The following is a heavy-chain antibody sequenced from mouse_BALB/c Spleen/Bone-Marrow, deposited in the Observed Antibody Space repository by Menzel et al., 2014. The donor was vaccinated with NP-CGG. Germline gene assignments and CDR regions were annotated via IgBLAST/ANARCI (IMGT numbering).Heavy chain of an antibody. Sequence: QVQLQQSGAELVRPGTSVKVSCKASGYAFTNYLIEWVKQRPGQGLEWIGVINPGSGGTNYNEKFKGKATLTADKSSSTAYMQLSSLTSDDSAVYFCARSRTGFAYWGQGTLRTVSA. CDR2: INPGSGGT. CDR3: ARSRTGFAY. J-gene: IGHJ3*01. CDR1: GYAFTNYL. V-gene: IGHV1-54*03.